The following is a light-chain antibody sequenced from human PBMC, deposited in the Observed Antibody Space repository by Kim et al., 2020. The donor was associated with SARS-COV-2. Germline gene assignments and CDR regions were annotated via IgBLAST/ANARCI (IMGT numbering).Light chain of an antibody. J-gene: IGKJ2*01. CDR2: GAS. CDR3: QQYGSLPYT. Sequence: EIVLTQSPGTLSLSPGERATLSCRASHSVNSRYLAWYQLKPGQAPRLLIFGASSWATGVPDRFSGSGSGTDFTLTISSLEPEDFAVYYCQQYGSLPYTFGQGTKVEI. V-gene: IGKV3-20*01. CDR1: HSVNSRY.